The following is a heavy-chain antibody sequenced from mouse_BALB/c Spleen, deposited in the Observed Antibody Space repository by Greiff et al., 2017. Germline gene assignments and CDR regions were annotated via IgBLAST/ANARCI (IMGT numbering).Heavy chain of an antibody. D-gene: IGHD2-1*01. CDR2: LWAGGST. CDR3: ARSSLWYLFDY. Sequence: ESGPGLGAPSQILSITCTVSGFSFPSFGVHWVRPPPGKGLGWLGVLWAGGSTNYNSALMSRLSISKDNSKSQVFLKMNSLQTDDTAMYYCARSSLWYLFDYWGQGTLVTVSA. J-gene: IGHJ3*01. CDR1: GFSFPSFG. V-gene: IGHV2-9*02.